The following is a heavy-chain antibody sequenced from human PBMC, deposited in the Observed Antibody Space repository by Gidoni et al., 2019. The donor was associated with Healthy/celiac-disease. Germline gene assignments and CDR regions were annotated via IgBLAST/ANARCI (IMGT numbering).Heavy chain of an antibody. D-gene: IGHD3-22*01. J-gene: IGHJ6*03. CDR3: ARGKLGDSSGYYSYYYMDV. CDR1: GGSISSYY. V-gene: IGHV4-4*07. Sequence: QVQLQESGPGLVKPSETLSPTCTASGGSISSYYWSWIRQPAGKGLEWIGRSYTSGSTNYNPSLKSRVTMSVDTSKNQFSLKLSSVTAADTAVYYCARGKLGDSSGYYSYYYMDVWGKGTTVTVSS. CDR2: SYTSGST.